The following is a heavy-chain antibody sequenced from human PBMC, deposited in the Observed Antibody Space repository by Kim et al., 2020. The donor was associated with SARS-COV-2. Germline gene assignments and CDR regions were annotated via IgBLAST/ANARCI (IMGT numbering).Heavy chain of an antibody. D-gene: IGHD3-10*01. CDR1: GFTFGDYA. V-gene: IGHV3-9*01. CDR3: AKNSSGSQFDY. CDR2: IGWNSGST. J-gene: IGHJ4*02. Sequence: GGSLRLSCAASGFTFGDYAMNWVRQAPGKGLEWVSGIGWNSGSTGYADSVKGRFTISRDNAKNSLYLQMNSLRAEDTALYYCAKNSSGSQFDYWGEGTLV.